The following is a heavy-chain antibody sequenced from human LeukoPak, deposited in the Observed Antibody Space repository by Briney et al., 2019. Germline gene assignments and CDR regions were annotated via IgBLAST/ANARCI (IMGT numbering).Heavy chain of an antibody. Sequence: PGGSLRLSCAASGFTFSSYEMNWVRQAPGKGLEWVSYISSGGSTIFYADSVKGRFTISRDNAKNTLYLQMNSLRAEDAAVYYCATVSRSSGRGYFDYWGPGTLVTVSS. CDR1: GFTFSSYE. V-gene: IGHV3-48*03. CDR3: ATVSRSSGRGYFDY. J-gene: IGHJ4*02. D-gene: IGHD6-19*01. CDR2: ISSGGSTI.